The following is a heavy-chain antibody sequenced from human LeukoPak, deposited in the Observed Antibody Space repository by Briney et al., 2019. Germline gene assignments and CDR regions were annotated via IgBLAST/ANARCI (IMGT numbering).Heavy chain of an antibody. CDR3: AKSHSSGYYVPAGDY. CDR2: ISGSGGST. J-gene: IGHJ4*02. Sequence: GGSLRLSCAASGFTFSSYAMSWVRQAPGKGLEWVSAISGSGGSTYYTDSVKGRFTISRANSKNTLYLQMNSLRAEDTAVYYCAKSHSSGYYVPAGDYWGQGTLVTVSS. V-gene: IGHV3-23*01. D-gene: IGHD3-22*01. CDR1: GFTFSSYA.